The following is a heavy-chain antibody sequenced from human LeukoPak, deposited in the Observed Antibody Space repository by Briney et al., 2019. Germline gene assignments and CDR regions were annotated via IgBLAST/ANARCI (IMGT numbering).Heavy chain of an antibody. CDR3: ARQINYYGSGSYYNGFRFDT. J-gene: IGHJ5*02. CDR1: GGSISSYY. CDR2: INHSGST. V-gene: IGHV4-34*01. Sequence: KSSETLSLTCTVSGGSISSYYWSWVRQPPGKGLEWVGEINHSGSTNYNPSLKSRVTISVSTSKNQFSLKLSSVTAADTAVYYCARQINYYGSGSYYNGFRFDTGGQGTLVTVSS. D-gene: IGHD3-10*01.